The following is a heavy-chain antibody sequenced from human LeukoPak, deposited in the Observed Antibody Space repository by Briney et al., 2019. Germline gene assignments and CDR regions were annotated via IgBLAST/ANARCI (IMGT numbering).Heavy chain of an antibody. D-gene: IGHD3-22*01. Sequence: ASVKVSCKASGYTFTSYGISWVRQAPGQGLEWMGWISAYNGNTNYAQKLQGRVTMTTDTSTSTAYMELRSLRSDDTAVYYCARHHYDSSGYYLFDYWGQGTLVTVSS. CDR2: ISAYNGNT. CDR3: ARHHYDSSGYYLFDY. CDR1: GYTFTSYG. V-gene: IGHV1-18*01. J-gene: IGHJ4*02.